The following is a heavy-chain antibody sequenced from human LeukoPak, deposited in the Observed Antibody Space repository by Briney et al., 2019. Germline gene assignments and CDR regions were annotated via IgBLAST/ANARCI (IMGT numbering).Heavy chain of an antibody. Sequence: ASVKVSCKASGGTFSSYTISWVRQAPGQGLEWMGRIIPILGIANYAQKIQGRVTITADKSTSTAYMELSSLRSEDTAVYYCARDVRHYYDSSGYEDSNDYWGQGTLVTVSS. J-gene: IGHJ4*02. CDR1: GGTFSSYT. V-gene: IGHV1-69*04. CDR3: ARDVRHYYDSSGYEDSNDY. CDR2: IIPILGIA. D-gene: IGHD3-22*01.